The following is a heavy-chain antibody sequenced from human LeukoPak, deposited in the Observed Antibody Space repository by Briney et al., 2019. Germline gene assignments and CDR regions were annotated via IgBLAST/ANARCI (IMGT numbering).Heavy chain of an antibody. CDR1: GFTFSNYS. V-gene: IGHV3-21*04. J-gene: IGHJ5*01. CDR3: VKDKHRDGYTYGVYDS. CDR2: ISPSSHYI. Sequence: PGGSLRLSCAGSGFTFSNYSINWVRQAPGKGLEWVSSISPSSHYIYYADSVRGRFTISRDNAKNSLDLQMSSLRPEDTALYYCVKDKHRDGYTYGVYDSWGQGTLITVSS. D-gene: IGHD5-12*01.